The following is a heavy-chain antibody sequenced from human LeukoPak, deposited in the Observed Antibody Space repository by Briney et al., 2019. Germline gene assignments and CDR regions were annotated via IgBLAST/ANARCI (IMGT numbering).Heavy chain of an antibody. CDR1: GGSISSSSYY. V-gene: IGHV4-39*01. CDR3: AKAPCGSCYSADY. D-gene: IGHD2-15*01. Sequence: SETLSLTCTVSGGSISSSSYYWGWIRQPPGKGLEWIGSMYYSGSTYYNPSLKSRVTISVDTSKNQFSLKLSSVTAADTAVYYCAKAPCGSCYSADYWGQGTLVTVSS. J-gene: IGHJ4*02. CDR2: MYYSGST.